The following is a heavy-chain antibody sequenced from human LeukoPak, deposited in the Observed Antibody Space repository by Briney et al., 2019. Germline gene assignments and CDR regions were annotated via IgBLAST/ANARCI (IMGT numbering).Heavy chain of an antibody. CDR1: GYSISSGYY. CDR2: IYHSGST. V-gene: IGHV4-38-2*02. D-gene: IGHD6-19*01. CDR3: ARDKAGPADY. J-gene: IGHJ4*02. Sequence: SETLSLTRAVSGYSISSGYYWGWIRQPPGKGLEWIGSIYHSGSTYYNPSLKSRVTISVDTSKNQFSLKLSSVTAADTAVYYCARDKAGPADYWGQGTQVTVSS.